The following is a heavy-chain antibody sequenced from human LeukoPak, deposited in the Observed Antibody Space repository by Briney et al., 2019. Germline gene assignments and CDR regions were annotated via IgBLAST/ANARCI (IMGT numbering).Heavy chain of an antibody. J-gene: IGHJ4*02. V-gene: IGHV3-23*01. D-gene: IGHD6-19*01. CDR2: ISDSGSIT. CDR3: AKDARRTSGWYFFDY. CDR1: GFAFSSQA. Sequence: PGGSLRLSCAASGFAFSSQAMGWVRQAPGKGLEWVSVISDSGSITYYADSVMGRFTTSRDNSKNTLFLQMNSLRAEDTAVYYCAKDARRTSGWYFFDYWGQGTLVTVSS.